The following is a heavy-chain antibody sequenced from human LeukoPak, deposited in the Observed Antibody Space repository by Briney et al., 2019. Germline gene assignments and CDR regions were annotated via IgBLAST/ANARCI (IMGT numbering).Heavy chain of an antibody. J-gene: IGHJ3*02. CDR2: IYYSGST. CDR3: ARDAPDIVVVPAARGVRRAFDI. V-gene: IGHV4-31*03. CDR1: GGSISSGGYY. Sequence: SETLSLTCTVSGGSISSGGYYWSWIRQHPGRGLEWIGYIYYSGSTYYNPSLKSRVTISVDTSKNQFSLKLSFVTAADTAVYYCARDAPDIVVVPAARGVRRAFDIWGQGTMVTVSS. D-gene: IGHD2-2*01.